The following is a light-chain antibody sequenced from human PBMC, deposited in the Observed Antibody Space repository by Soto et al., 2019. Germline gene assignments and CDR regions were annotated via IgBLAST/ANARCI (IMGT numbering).Light chain of an antibody. CDR1: QSVSNN. Sequence: EIVLTQSPGTRSLSPGERATLSCRASQSVSNNYLAWYQQKPGQAPRLLIYGASTRATGIPARFSGSGSGPEFTLTISSLQSEDFAVYYCQQYNNWPPITFGQGTRLEIK. CDR3: QQYNNWPPIT. CDR2: GAS. V-gene: IGKV3-15*01. J-gene: IGKJ5*01.